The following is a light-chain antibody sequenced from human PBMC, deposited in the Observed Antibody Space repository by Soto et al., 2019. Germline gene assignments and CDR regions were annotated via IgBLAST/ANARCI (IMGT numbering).Light chain of an antibody. Sequence: QSVLTQPASVSGSPGQSITISCTGASSDVGSYNLVSWYQQHPGKAPKLIIYEGNKRPSGISNRFPGSKSGNTASLTISGLQAEDEADYYCCSYAGGPRPVLFGGGTKLTVL. CDR2: EGN. V-gene: IGLV2-23*01. CDR1: SSDVGSYNL. CDR3: CSYAGGPRPVL. J-gene: IGLJ2*01.